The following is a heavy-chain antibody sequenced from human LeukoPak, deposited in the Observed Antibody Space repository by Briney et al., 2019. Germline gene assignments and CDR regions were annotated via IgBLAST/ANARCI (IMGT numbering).Heavy chain of an antibody. CDR3: AKDLLGYCSSTSCYGGMDV. V-gene: IGHV3-30*18. Sequence: GGSLRLSCAASGFTFSSYGMHWVRQAPGKGLEWVAVISYDGSNKYYADSVKGRFTISRDNSKNTLYLQMNSLRAEDTAVYYCAKDLLGYCSSTSCYGGMDVWGQGITVTVSS. CDR2: ISYDGSNK. D-gene: IGHD2-2*01. CDR1: GFTFSSYG. J-gene: IGHJ6*02.